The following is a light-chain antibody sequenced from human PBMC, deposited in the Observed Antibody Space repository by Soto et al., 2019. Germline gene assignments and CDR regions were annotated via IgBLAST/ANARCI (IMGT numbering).Light chain of an antibody. J-gene: IGLJ2*01. Sequence: QTVVTQEPSLTVSPGGTVTLTCASSTGEVTSGYFPNWIQQKPGQAPRSLIYSTSNKHSWTPARFSASLLGGKAALTLSGVQHEDEDEYYCLLYFSGHVRLFGGGTKLTVL. V-gene: IGLV7-43*01. CDR2: STS. CDR3: LLYFSGHVRL. CDR1: TGEVTSGYF.